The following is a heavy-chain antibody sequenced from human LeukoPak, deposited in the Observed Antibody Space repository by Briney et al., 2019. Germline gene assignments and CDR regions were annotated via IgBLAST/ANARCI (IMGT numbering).Heavy chain of an antibody. D-gene: IGHD1-26*01. V-gene: IGHV1-18*01. CDR3: ARDWDPTSKINYFDP. CDR1: GYIFTNYG. J-gene: IGHJ5*02. Sequence: ASVKVSCKASGYIFTNYGISWVRQAPGQGLEWMGWIGSYNGETNYAQKFQGSVTMTTDTSTSTVYMELRSLTSDDTAVYYCARDWDPTSKINYFDPWAQGTRVTVSS. CDR2: IGSYNGET.